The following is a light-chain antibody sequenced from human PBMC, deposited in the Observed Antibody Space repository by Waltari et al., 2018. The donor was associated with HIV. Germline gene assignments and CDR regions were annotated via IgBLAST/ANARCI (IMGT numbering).Light chain of an antibody. V-gene: IGKV1-39*01. J-gene: IGKJ3*01. CDR1: QSISSY. CDR2: AAS. Sequence: DIQMTQSPSSLSASVGDRVTITCRASQSISSYLNWYQQKPGKAPKLLIYAASSLQSGVPSRFSCSGSVTDFTLTISSLQPEDFATYYCQQSYSPTFTFGPGTKVDFK. CDR3: QQSYSPTFT.